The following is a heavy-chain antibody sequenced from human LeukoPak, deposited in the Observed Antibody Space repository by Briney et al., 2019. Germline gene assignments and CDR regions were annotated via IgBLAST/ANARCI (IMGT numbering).Heavy chain of an antibody. D-gene: IGHD6-19*01. V-gene: IGHV4-39*01. CDR1: GVSISSSSYY. Sequence: PSETLSLTCTVSGVSISSSSYYWGWIRQPPGKGLEWIGSIYYSGSTYYNPSLKSRVTISVDTSKNQFSLKLSSVTAADTAVFYCARLPPTESSGWGRPFDYWGQGTLVTVSS. CDR2: IYYSGST. J-gene: IGHJ4*02. CDR3: ARLPPTESSGWGRPFDY.